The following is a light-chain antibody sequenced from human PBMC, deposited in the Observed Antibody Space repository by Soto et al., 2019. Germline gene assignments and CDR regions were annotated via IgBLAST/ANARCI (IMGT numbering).Light chain of an antibody. Sequence: EIVLTQSPGTLSLSPGERATLSCRASQSVTSSYLAWYQQKPGQAPRLLIPGASSRATGIPDRFSGSGSGTDFTLTISRLEPEDFAVYYCQQYGSSPRTFGGGTKVEIK. CDR2: GAS. CDR1: QSVTSSY. CDR3: QQYGSSPRT. V-gene: IGKV3-20*01. J-gene: IGKJ4*01.